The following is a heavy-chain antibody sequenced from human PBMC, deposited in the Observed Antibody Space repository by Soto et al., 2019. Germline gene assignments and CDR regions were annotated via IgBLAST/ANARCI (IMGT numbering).Heavy chain of an antibody. J-gene: IGHJ4*02. CDR1: GYTLTELS. V-gene: IGHV1-24*01. D-gene: IGHD3-3*01. CDR2: FDPEDGET. Sequence: ASVKVSCKVSGYTLTELSMHWVRQAPGKGLEWMGGFDPEDGETIYAQKFQGRVTMTEDTSTDTAYMELSSLRSEDTAVYYCATHSYDFWSGHPSHYFDYWGQGTLVTVSS. CDR3: ATHSYDFWSGHPSHYFDY.